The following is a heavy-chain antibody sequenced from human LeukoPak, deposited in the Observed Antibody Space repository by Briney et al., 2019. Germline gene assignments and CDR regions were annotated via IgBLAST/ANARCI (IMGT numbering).Heavy chain of an antibody. Sequence: PGGSLRPSCAASEFIFGSYAMTWVRQGPGKGLEWVSTISGSGDSTYYADSVKGRFTISRDNSKNTLYLEMNSLRAEDTAVYYCAKCHYYDRSGYYYHALDIWGQGTMVTVSS. J-gene: IGHJ3*02. CDR2: ISGSGDST. CDR1: EFIFGSYA. D-gene: IGHD3-22*01. CDR3: AKCHYYDRSGYYYHALDI. V-gene: IGHV3-23*01.